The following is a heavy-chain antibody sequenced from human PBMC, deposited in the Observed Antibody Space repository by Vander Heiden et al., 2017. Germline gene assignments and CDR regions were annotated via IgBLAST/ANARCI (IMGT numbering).Heavy chain of an antibody. V-gene: IGHV5-51*01. CDR3: ARRPTNREFDY. Sequence: EVQLVQSGAEVKKPGESLKISCKGSGYIFTTYWIGWVRQMPGKGLDWMGFIYPGDSYTTYSPSFQGQVTISADKSITTAYLQWSSLKASDTAIYYCARRPTNREFDYWGQGTLVTVSS. CDR1: GYIFTTYW. J-gene: IGHJ4*02. CDR2: IYPGDSYT.